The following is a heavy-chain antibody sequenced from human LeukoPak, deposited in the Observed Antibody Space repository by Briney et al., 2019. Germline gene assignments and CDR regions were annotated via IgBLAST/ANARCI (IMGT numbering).Heavy chain of an antibody. Sequence: GGSLRLSCAASGFTFSSYSMNWVRQAPGKGLEWVSSISSNSSYIYYADSVKGRFTISRDNAKNSLYLQMNSLRAEDTAVYYCARDLRPNIVVVPASSGVDYWGQGTLVTVSS. V-gene: IGHV3-21*01. CDR1: GFTFSSYS. J-gene: IGHJ4*02. CDR3: ARDLRPNIVVVPASSGVDY. CDR2: ISSNSSYI. D-gene: IGHD2-2*01.